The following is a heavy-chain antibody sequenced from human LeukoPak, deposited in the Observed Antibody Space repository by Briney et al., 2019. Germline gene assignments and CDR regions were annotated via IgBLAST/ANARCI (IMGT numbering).Heavy chain of an antibody. V-gene: IGHV4-34*01. CDR3: AIVAAAGTGGY. D-gene: IGHD6-13*01. CDR1: GGSFSGYY. CDR2: INHSGST. Sequence: KPSETLSLTCAVYGGSFSGYYWSWIRQPPGKGLEWIGEINHSGSTNYNPSLKSRVTISVDTSKNQFSLKLSSVTAADTAVYYCAIVAAAGTGGYWGQRTLVTVSS. J-gene: IGHJ4*02.